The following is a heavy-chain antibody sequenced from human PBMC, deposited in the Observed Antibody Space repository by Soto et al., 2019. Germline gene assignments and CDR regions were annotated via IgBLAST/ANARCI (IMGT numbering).Heavy chain of an antibody. D-gene: IGHD3-3*01. CDR1: GFTFSSYG. V-gene: IGHV3-33*01. CDR2: IWYDGSNK. J-gene: IGHJ6*02. Sequence: GGSLRLSCAASGFTFSSYGMHWVRQAPGKGLEWVAVIWYDGSNKYYADSVKGRFTISRDNSKNTLYLQMNSLRAEDTAVYYCAREGFWSGYYSSYYYYGMDVWGQGXTVTVSS. CDR3: AREGFWSGYYSSYYYYGMDV.